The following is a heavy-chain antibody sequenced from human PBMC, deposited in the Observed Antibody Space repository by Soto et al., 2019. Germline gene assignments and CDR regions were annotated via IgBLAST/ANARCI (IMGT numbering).Heavy chain of an antibody. Sequence: GSLRLSCTVSGGSISSYYWSWIRQPAGKGLEWIGRIYTSGSTNYNPSLKSRVTMSVDTSKNQFSLKLSSVTAADTAVYYCATATDYDILTGYYGTKGDAFDIWGQGTMVTVSS. CDR1: GGSISSYY. CDR2: IYTSGST. D-gene: IGHD3-9*01. CDR3: ATATDYDILTGYYGTKGDAFDI. J-gene: IGHJ3*02. V-gene: IGHV4-4*07.